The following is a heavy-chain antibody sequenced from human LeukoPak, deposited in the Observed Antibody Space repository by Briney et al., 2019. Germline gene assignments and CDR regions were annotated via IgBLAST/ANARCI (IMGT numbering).Heavy chain of an antibody. J-gene: IGHJ5*02. CDR2: IRQDGSEQ. CDR1: GFTFSTHW. V-gene: IGHV3-7*01. D-gene: IGHD4-17*01. Sequence: PGGSLRLSCAASGFTFSTHWMTWVRQAPGKGLEWVANIRQDGSEQHYVDSVKGRFTISRDNAKNSLFLHMNSLRDEDTAVYFCARYGDDANWFDPRGQGTLVTVSS. CDR3: ARYGDDANWFDP.